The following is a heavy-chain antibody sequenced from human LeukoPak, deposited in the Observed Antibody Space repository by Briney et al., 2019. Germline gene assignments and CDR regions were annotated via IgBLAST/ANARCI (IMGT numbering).Heavy chain of an antibody. D-gene: IGHD6-19*01. CDR2: IVVGSGNT. J-gene: IGHJ3*02. CDR1: GFTFTNSA. CDR3: AARGIAVAGYDAFDI. V-gene: IGHV1-58*01. Sequence: ASVKVSCKASGFTFTNSAVQWVRQARGQRLEWIGWIVVGSGNTNYAQKFQERVTINRDMSTSTAYMELSSLRSEDTAVYYCAARGIAVAGYDAFDIWGQGTMVTVSS.